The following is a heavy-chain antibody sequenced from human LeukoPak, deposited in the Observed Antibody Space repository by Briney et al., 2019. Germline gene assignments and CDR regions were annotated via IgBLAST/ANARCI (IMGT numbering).Heavy chain of an antibody. CDR3: RAATRHLNYYYDY. CDR1: RFTFSIFG. V-gene: IGHV3-30*03. J-gene: IGHJ4*02. D-gene: IGHD3-22*01. CDR2: ISSDGTNR. Sequence: GSSLRLSCAASRFTFSIFGMHWVRQAPGKGLEWVAVISSDGTNRYYADSVRGRFTIARDNSKDTLYLQMSSLRIEDTAVYYWRAATRHLNYYYDYWGQGTLVTVSS.